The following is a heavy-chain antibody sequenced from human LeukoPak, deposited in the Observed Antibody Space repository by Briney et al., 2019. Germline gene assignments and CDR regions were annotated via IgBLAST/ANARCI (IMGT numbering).Heavy chain of an antibody. J-gene: IGHJ4*02. Sequence: GASVKVSCKASGYTFTGYYMQWVRQAPGQGLDLMGWINPNSGGTNYAQKFQGRVTMTRDTSISTAYMELSRLRSDDTAVYYCARGPYYGSGRRGYYFDYWGQGTLVTVSS. CDR2: INPNSGGT. CDR3: ARGPYYGSGRRGYYFDY. D-gene: IGHD3-10*01. V-gene: IGHV1-2*02. CDR1: GYTFTGYY.